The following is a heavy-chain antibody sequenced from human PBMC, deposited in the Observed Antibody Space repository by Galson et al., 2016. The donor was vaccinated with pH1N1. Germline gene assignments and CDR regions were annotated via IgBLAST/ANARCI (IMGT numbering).Heavy chain of an antibody. J-gene: IGHJ3*02. CDR1: GYSFISQW. D-gene: IGHD4-17*01. V-gene: IGHV5-51*03. CDR3: ARQYDFGDYRGNAFDI. Sequence: QSGAEVKKPGESLKISCKASGYSFISQWIAWARQVPGKGLEWVGVVNPGGSTIRYSPSFQGQVTISSDKSINTAYLQWVSLKASDTATYYCARQYDFGDYRGNAFDIWGLGTMVIVSS. CDR2: VNPGGSTI.